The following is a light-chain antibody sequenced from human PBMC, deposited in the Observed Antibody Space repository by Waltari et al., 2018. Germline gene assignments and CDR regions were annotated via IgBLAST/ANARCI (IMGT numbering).Light chain of an antibody. Sequence: QSALTQPASVSGSTGQSITISCSGTSRDIGGYDYVSCYQQYPGIAPKLIIYDVTNRPSGVSNRFSGSKSGYTASLTISGLQAADEAHYYCTSYTRKHTWVFGGGTKVTVL. J-gene: IGLJ3*02. V-gene: IGLV2-14*03. CDR3: TSYTRKHTWV. CDR2: DVT. CDR1: SRDIGGYDY.